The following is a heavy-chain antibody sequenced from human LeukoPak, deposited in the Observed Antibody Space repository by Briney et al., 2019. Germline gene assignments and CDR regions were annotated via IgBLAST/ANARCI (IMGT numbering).Heavy chain of an antibody. Sequence: GASVKVSCKVSGYTLTELSMHWVRQAPGQGLERMGIINPSGGSTSYAQKFQGRVTMTRDTSTSTVYMELSSLSSEDTAVYYCARGGRERYSSGWTDAFDIWGQGTMVTVSS. CDR3: ARGGRERYSSGWTDAFDI. V-gene: IGHV1-46*01. CDR2: INPSGGST. J-gene: IGHJ3*02. D-gene: IGHD6-19*01. CDR1: GYTLTELS.